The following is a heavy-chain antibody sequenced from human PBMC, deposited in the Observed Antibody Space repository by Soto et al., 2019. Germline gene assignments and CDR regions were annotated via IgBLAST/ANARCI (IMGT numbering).Heavy chain of an antibody. Sequence: EVQLLESGGGLVQLGGSLRLSCAASGFTFSSYAMSWVRQAPGKGLEWVSAISGSGGSTYYADSVKGRFTISRDNSKNTLYLQMNSLRAEDTAVYYCAKDLVLSPWFDPWGQGTLVTVSS. CDR1: GFTFSSYA. CDR2: ISGSGGST. J-gene: IGHJ5*02. D-gene: IGHD3-10*01. V-gene: IGHV3-23*01. CDR3: AKDLVLSPWFDP.